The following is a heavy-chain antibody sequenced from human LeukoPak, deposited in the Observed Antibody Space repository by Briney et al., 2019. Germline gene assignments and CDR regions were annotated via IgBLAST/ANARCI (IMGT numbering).Heavy chain of an antibody. D-gene: IGHD3-16*01. CDR3: ARYDDAFDI. J-gene: IGHJ3*02. Sequence: PSETLSLTCTVSGGSVNSDYWNWIRQPPGKGLEWIGYTYYSGSTNCNPSLRGRVTISVDTSENQFSLKLNSVTAADTAVYYCARYDDAFDIWGQGTMVTVSS. CDR2: TYYSGST. V-gene: IGHV4-59*02. CDR1: GGSVNSDY.